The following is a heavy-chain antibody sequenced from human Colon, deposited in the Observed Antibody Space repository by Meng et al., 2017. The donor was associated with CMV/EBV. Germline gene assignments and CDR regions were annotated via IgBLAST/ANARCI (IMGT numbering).Heavy chain of an antibody. J-gene: IGHJ4*02. Sequence: ASVKVSCKVSGYNFNAYYIHWVRQAPGQGLEWMGWINPNTGVTNSAQRFQGRVTMTRDTSSNTAYMELSGLTSDDTAVFYCADDFWKERGYWGQGTLVTVSS. CDR3: ADDFWKERGY. CDR2: INPNTGVT. V-gene: IGHV1-2*02. D-gene: IGHD3/OR15-3a*01. CDR1: GYNFNAYY.